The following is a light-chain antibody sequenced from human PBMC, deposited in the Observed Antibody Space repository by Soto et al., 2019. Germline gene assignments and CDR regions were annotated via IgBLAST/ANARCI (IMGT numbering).Light chain of an antibody. V-gene: IGKV3D-20*02. CDR2: GAS. J-gene: IGKJ1*01. CDR1: QSVSSRY. Sequence: EILLTQSPGTLSLSPGERATLSCRASQSVSSRYLAWYQQKPGQAPRLLIYGASSRATGIPDRFSGSGSGTDFTLTISSLEPEDFAVYYCQQRSNWPTFGQGTKVDIK. CDR3: QQRSNWPT.